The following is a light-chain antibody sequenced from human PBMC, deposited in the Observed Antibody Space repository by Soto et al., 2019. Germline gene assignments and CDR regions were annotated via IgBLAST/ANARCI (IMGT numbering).Light chain of an antibody. CDR2: GAS. V-gene: IGKV3-20*01. J-gene: IGKJ4*01. CDR1: RSVNSAY. Sequence: EIVLTQSPGTLSLSPGERATLSCRASRSVNSAYLAWYQQKPGQAPRLLIYGASSRATGIPDRFSGGGSGTAFFLTISGLEPADFSVYYCHQYGTLPLTFGGGTKVEVK. CDR3: HQYGTLPLT.